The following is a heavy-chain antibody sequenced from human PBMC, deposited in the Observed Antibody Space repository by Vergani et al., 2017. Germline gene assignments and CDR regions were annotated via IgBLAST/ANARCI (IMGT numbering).Heavy chain of an antibody. CDR3: AKAANYYYAAGYYFDY. Sequence: QVQLVESGGGVVQPGRSLRLSCAASGFTFSSYGMHWVRQAPGKGLEWVAVISYDGSNKYYADSVKGRFTISRDNSKNTLYLQMNSLRAEDTAVYYCAKAANYYYAAGYYFDYWGQGTLVTGSS. J-gene: IGHJ4*02. CDR1: GFTFSSYG. D-gene: IGHD3-10*01. V-gene: IGHV3-30*18. CDR2: ISYDGSNK.